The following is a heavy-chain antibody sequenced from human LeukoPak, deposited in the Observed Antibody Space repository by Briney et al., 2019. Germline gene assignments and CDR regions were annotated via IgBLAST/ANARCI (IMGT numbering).Heavy chain of an antibody. CDR2: ISGSGGST. CDR3: AKKHYYGSGSYFYYYYYMDV. V-gene: IGHV3-23*01. J-gene: IGHJ6*03. Sequence: PGRSLRLSCAASGFTFSSYAMSWVRQAPGKGLEWVSAISGSGGSTYYADSVKGRFTISRDNSKNTLYLQMNSLRAEDTAVYYCAKKHYYGSGSYFYYYYYMDVWGKGTTVTVSS. D-gene: IGHD3-10*01. CDR1: GFTFSSYA.